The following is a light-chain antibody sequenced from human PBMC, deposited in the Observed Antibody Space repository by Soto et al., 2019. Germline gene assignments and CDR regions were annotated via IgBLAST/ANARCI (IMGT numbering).Light chain of an antibody. CDR1: SSDVGTYNH. J-gene: IGLJ2*01. V-gene: IGLV2-23*01. CDR3: CSYAPSRTLL. CDR2: EGN. Sequence: QSALTQPASVSGSPGESITISCTGTSSDVGTYNHVTWYQQHPGIVPRLILYEGNKRPSGVSSRFSASKSGNTASLTISGLNAEDEADYFCCSYAPSRTLLFGGGTQLTVL.